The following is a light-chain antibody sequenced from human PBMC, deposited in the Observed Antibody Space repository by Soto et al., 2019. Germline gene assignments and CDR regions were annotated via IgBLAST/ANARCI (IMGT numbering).Light chain of an antibody. J-gene: IGKJ1*01. CDR1: QSVSNW. CDR2: DAS. Sequence: DIQITQSPSTLSASVGARVTMTCRASQSVSNWLAWYQQKPGKAPKLLIYDASTLEGGVPSRFSGSGSGTELTLTISSLQPDDYATYYCQQYTSYWTFGQGTKVDIK. V-gene: IGKV1-5*01. CDR3: QQYTSYWT.